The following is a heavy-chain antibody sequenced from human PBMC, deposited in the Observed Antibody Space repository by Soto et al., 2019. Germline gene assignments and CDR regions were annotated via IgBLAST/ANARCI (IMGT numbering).Heavy chain of an antibody. D-gene: IGHD3-16*01. CDR3: ARELSRGYYGMDV. CDR2: IRSSGSTI. J-gene: IGHJ6*02. V-gene: IGHV3-11*01. Sequence: QVQLVESGGGLVKPGGSLRLAFAASGFTFSDYYMSWIRQAPGKGLEWVSYIRSSGSTIYYADSVKCRFTIYRDNAKNSLYLQMNSLRVEDTAVYYCARELSRGYYGMDVWGQGTTVTVSS. CDR1: GFTFSDYY.